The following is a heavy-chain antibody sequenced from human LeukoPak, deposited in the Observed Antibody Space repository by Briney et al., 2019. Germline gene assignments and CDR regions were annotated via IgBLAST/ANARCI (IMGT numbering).Heavy chain of an antibody. CDR1: GGSISSSSYY. J-gene: IGHJ3*02. Sequence: SETLSLTCTVSGGSISSSSYYWGWIRQPPGKGLEWIGSIYYSGSTYYNPSLKSRVTISVDTSKNQFSLKLTSVTAADTAVFYCAKGTVINDYPLTYDALDIWGQGTMVTVFS. CDR2: IYYSGST. D-gene: IGHD4-11*01. CDR3: AKGTVINDYPLTYDALDI. V-gene: IGHV4-39*07.